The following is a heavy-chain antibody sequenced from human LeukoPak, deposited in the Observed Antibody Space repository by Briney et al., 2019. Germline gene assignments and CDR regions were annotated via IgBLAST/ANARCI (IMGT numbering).Heavy chain of an antibody. Sequence: PGRSLRLSCAASGLTFDDYAMHWVRQAPGKGLEWVSGISWNSGTKGYADSVRSRFTISRDNAKNSLYLQMNSLRVEDTALYYCAKDKQGTNYYNYYMDVWGKGTTVTVSS. CDR1: GLTFDDYA. CDR2: ISWNSGTK. J-gene: IGHJ6*03. CDR3: AKDKQGTNYYNYYMDV. D-gene: IGHD3-10*01. V-gene: IGHV3-9*01.